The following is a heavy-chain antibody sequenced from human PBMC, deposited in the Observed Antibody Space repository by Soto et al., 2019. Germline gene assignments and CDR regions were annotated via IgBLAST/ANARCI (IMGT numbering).Heavy chain of an antibody. D-gene: IGHD3-10*01. V-gene: IGHV3-23*01. J-gene: IGHJ4*02. CDR3: AKDLSRDYYGSGSSGPDY. CDR2: ISGSGGST. Sequence: GGSLSLSCAASGFTFSSYAMSWVRQAPGKGLEWVSAISGSGGSTYYADSVKGRFTISRDNSKNTLYLQMNSLRAEDTAVYYCAKDLSRDYYGSGSSGPDYWGQGTLVTVSS. CDR1: GFTFSSYA.